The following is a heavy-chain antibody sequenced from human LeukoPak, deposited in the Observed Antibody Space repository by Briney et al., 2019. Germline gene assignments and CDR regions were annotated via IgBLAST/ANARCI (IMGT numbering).Heavy chain of an antibody. CDR2: IYSGGST. CDR3: ARDRGSSGLNFDY. D-gene: IGHD3-22*01. J-gene: IGHJ4*02. CDR1: GFTFSSYA. Sequence: GGSLRLSCAASGFTFSSYAMNWVRQAPGKGLEWVSVIYSGGSTYYADSVKGRFTISRDNSKNTLYLRMNSLRAEDTAVYYCARDRGSSGLNFDYWGQGTLVTVSS. V-gene: IGHV3-53*01.